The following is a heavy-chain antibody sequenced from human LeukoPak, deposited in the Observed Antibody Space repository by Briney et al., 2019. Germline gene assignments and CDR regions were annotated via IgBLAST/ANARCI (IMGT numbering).Heavy chain of an antibody. Sequence: GASVKVSCKASGYTFTGYYMHWVRQAPGQGLEWMGWINAGNGNTKYSQEFQGRVTITRETSASTAYMELSSLRSEDMAVYHCARGDYYGSGSYYPGYYYMDVWGKGTTVTVSS. V-gene: IGHV1-3*03. CDR2: INAGNGNT. D-gene: IGHD3-10*01. CDR1: GYTFTGYY. CDR3: ARGDYYGSGSYYPGYYYMDV. J-gene: IGHJ6*03.